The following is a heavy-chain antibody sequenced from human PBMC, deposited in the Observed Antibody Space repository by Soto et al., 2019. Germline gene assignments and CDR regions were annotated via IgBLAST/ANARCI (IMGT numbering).Heavy chain of an antibody. Sequence: EVQLVESGGGLVQPGGSLRLSCAASGFSFSSYTMKWVRQAPGKGLEWVSDISRSSSAIYYADSVKGRFTISRDNAKNSVFLQMNRLRAEDTAVYYCARDREFCSGDTCYETGSDSWGQGTLVTVSS. V-gene: IGHV3-48*01. CDR3: ARDREFCSGDTCYETGSDS. CDR2: ISRSSSAI. CDR1: GFSFSSYT. J-gene: IGHJ4*02. D-gene: IGHD2-15*01.